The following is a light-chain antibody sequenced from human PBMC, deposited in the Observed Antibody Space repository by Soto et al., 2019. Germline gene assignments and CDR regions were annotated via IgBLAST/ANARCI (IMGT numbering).Light chain of an antibody. J-gene: IGKJ2*01. CDR1: QSVSSN. CDR3: QQFNNWPHT. CDR2: AAS. V-gene: IGKV3-15*01. Sequence: EIVMTQSPATLSVSPGERATLSCRASQSVSSNLAWYQQKPDQAPRLLIYAASTRATGIPARFSGSGSGTEFTLTISSLQSEDFAVYYCQQFNNWPHTFGQGSKLEIK.